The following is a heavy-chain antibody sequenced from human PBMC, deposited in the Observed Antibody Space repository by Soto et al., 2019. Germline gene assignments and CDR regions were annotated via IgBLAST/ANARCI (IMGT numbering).Heavy chain of an antibody. V-gene: IGHV4-30-2*01. J-gene: IGHJ6*02. Sequence: SETLSLTCAVSGGSISSGGYSWSWIRQPPGKGLEWIGCIYHSGSTYYNPALKSRVTISLDTSKNQSSLKLSSVTAADTAVYYCACIFSGGYGYGFYYYGMDVWGQGTTVTVSS. D-gene: IGHD5-18*01. CDR3: ACIFSGGYGYGFYYYGMDV. CDR2: IYHSGST. CDR1: GGSISSGGYS.